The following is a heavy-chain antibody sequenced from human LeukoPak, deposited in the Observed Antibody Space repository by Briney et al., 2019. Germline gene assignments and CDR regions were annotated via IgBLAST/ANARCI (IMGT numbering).Heavy chain of an antibody. CDR1: GFTFSSYW. Sequence: GGSLRLSCAASGFTFSSYWMHWVRQAPGKGLVWVSRINSNGSSTSYADSVKGRFAISRDNSKNTLYLQMNSLRAEDTAVYYCAKAHKGTYYDYYYYYMDVWGKGTTVTISS. J-gene: IGHJ6*03. CDR3: AKAHKGTYYDYYYYYMDV. V-gene: IGHV3-74*01. CDR2: INSNGSST. D-gene: IGHD1-26*01.